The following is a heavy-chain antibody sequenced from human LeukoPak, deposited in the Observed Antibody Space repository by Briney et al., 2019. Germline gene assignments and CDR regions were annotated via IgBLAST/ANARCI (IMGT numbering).Heavy chain of an antibody. CDR2: ISGEGSRT. CDR3: ARGGWGTAIDY. D-gene: IGHD1-7*01. CDR1: GFTFSSYW. Sequence: GGSLRLSCASSGFTFSSYWMHWVRQAPGKGLVCGSYISGEGSRTTYEDTVKGRFTISRDNAKNRLNLQMNSVRAEDTAVYYCARGGWGTAIDYWAQGTLVTVSS. J-gene: IGHJ4*02. V-gene: IGHV3-74*01.